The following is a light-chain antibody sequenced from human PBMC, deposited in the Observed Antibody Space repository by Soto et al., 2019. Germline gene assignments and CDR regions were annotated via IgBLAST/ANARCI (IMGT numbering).Light chain of an antibody. CDR3: QQYYSTPWT. CDR2: WAS. Sequence: DIMMAQSPDSLAVSLGERATINCKSSQGVLYSSNRKSYLAWYQQKPGQPPKLLIYWASTRESGVPDRFSGSGSGTDFTLTISSLQAEDVAVYYCQQYYSTPWTFGQGTKVDI. V-gene: IGKV4-1*01. J-gene: IGKJ1*01. CDR1: QGVLYSSNRKSY.